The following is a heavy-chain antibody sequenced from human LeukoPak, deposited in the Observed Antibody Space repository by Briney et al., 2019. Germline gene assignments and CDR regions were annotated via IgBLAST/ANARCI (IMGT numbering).Heavy chain of an antibody. CDR2: IYSGGDT. J-gene: IGHJ4*02. CDR3: ARDPPAVAINTYG. CDR1: GVTVSNNL. D-gene: IGHD2-15*01. V-gene: IGHV3-66*01. Sequence: GGSLRLSCAASGVTVSNNLMLWVRQAPGKGLEWVSLIYSGGDTHYADSVKGRFTISRDKSKNTLYLQMNDLRPEDTAVYYCARDPPAVAINTYGWGQGTLVTVSS.